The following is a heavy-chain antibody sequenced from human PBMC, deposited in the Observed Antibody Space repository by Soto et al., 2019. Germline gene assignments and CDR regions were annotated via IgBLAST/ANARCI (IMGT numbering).Heavy chain of an antibody. CDR3: GRERTYGYGDVDF. D-gene: IGHD5-18*01. V-gene: IGHV1-18*01. CDR2: ISAFDGST. Sequence: QGQLGQSAAEVKKPGASVKASCKATGYTFVISGITWVRQAPGQGLEGMGWISAFDGSTSYPQKFQGRVSVTRDTSTTTVYMELRSLRSDDTAIYYCGRERTYGYGDVDFWGQGTLVTVSS. J-gene: IGHJ4*02. CDR1: GYTFVISG.